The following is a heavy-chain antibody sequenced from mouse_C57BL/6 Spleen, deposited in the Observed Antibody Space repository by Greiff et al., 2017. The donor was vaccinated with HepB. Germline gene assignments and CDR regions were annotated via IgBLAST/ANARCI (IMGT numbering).Heavy chain of an antibody. CDR3: TKRGTYYYGSRGFAY. CDR2: IDPETGGT. D-gene: IGHD1-1*01. J-gene: IGHJ3*01. Sequence: VQLQQSGAELVRPGASVTLSCKASGYTFTDYEMHWVKQTPVHGLEWIGAIDPETGGTAYNQKFKGKAILTADKSSSTAYMELRSLTSEDSAVYYCTKRGTYYYGSRGFAYWGQGTLVTVSA. V-gene: IGHV1-15*01. CDR1: GYTFTDYE.